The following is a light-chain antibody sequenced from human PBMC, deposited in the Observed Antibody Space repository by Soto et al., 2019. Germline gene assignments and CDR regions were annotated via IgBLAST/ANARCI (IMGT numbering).Light chain of an antibody. CDR3: QSYDSSLSAL. J-gene: IGLJ3*02. CDR1: SSNIGAGYD. Sequence: QSVLTQPPSVSGAPGQRVTISCTGSSSNIGAGYDVHWYQQLPGTAPKLLIYGNSNRPSGVPDRFSGSKSGTSASLAITGLQAKHEADYDCQSYDSSLSALFGGGTKLTVL. V-gene: IGLV1-40*01. CDR2: GNS.